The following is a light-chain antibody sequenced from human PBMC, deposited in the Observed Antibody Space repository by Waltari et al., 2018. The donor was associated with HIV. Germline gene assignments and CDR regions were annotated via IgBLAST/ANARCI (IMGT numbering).Light chain of an antibody. CDR1: SSDVGIYNL. Sequence: QSALTQPASVSGSPGQSITISCPGTSSDVGIYNLFSWYQQYPGKAPKLMIYEGSKRPSGVSNRFSGSKSGNTASLTISGLQTEDEADYYCCSYAGSFVVFGGGTKLTVL. J-gene: IGLJ2*01. V-gene: IGLV2-23*01. CDR2: EGS. CDR3: CSYAGSFVV.